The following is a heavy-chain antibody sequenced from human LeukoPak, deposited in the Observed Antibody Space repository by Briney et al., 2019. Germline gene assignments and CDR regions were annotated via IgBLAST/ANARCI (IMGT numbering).Heavy chain of an antibody. CDR2: ISYDGSNK. CDR1: GFTFSRYA. CDR3: ARTSTSRDFGY. Sequence: PGRSPRLSCVASGFTFSRYAMHWVRLAPGKGLEWVAVISYDGSNKYYADSVKGRFTISRDNSKNTLYLQMNSLRAEDTAVYYCARTSTSRDFGYWGQGTLVAVSS. J-gene: IGHJ4*02. D-gene: IGHD2-2*01. V-gene: IGHV3-30-3*01.